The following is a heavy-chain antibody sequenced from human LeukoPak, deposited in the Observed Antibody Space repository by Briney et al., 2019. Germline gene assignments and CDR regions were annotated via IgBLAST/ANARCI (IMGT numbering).Heavy chain of an antibody. Sequence: ASVKVSCKASGLTLTTIYMHWVRQAPGQGLEWMAVLYPGGDRAIYAQRFQGRLTLTRDTSTNTVYMEVSSLASEATAVYYCASEVPRTSRFDHWGQGTLVTVSS. D-gene: IGHD2-8*01. V-gene: IGHV1-46*01. J-gene: IGHJ4*02. CDR3: ASEVPRTSRFDH. CDR1: GLTLTTIY. CDR2: LYPGGDRA.